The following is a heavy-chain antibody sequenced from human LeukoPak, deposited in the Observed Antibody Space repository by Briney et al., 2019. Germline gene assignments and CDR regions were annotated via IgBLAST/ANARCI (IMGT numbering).Heavy chain of an antibody. CDR1: GGTFSSYA. D-gene: IGHD3-22*01. Sequence: SVKVSCKASGGTFSSYAISWVRQAPGQGLEWMGGIIPIFGTANYAQKFQGRVTITADESTSTAYMELSSLRSEDTAVYYCARELRYDNSDSGAFWGQGTVVTVSS. CDR2: IIPIFGTA. V-gene: IGHV1-69*01. J-gene: IGHJ3*01. CDR3: ARELRYDNSDSGAF.